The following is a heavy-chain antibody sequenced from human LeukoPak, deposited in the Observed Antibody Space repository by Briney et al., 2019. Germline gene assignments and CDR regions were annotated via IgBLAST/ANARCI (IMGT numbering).Heavy chain of an antibody. CDR3: ARTPSGGIWDFDS. J-gene: IGHJ4*02. Sequence: KASQTLSLTCTVSGGSISSDDYYWSWIRQPPGDGLEWIGYIYNSGSTYYNPSLKSRVTISVDTSKNQFSLRLSSVTAADTAVYYCARTPSGGIWDFDSWGQGTLVTVSS. D-gene: IGHD2-15*01. V-gene: IGHV4-30-4*01. CDR1: GGSISSDDYY. CDR2: IYNSGST.